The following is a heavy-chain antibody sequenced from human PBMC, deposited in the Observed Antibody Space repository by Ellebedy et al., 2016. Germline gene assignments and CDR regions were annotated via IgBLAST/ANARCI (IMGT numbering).Heavy chain of an antibody. CDR1: GFTFSSYA. J-gene: IGHJ4*02. Sequence: GESLKISCAASGFTFSSYAMHWVRQAPGKGLEWVAVISYDGSNKYYADSVKGRFTISRDNAKNSLYLQMNSLRAEDTAVYYCGRYFDYWGQGTLVTVSS. V-gene: IGHV3-30*04. CDR3: GRYFDY. CDR2: ISYDGSNK.